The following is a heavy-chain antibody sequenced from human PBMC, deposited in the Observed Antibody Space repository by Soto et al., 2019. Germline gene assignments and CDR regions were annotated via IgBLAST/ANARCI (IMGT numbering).Heavy chain of an antibody. Sequence: SVKVSCKASGGTFSSYAISWVRQAPGQGLEWMGGIIPIFGTANYARKFQGRVTITADESTSTAYMELSSLRSEDTAVYYCARGSSPGGLGYYGMDVWGQGTTVTVS. CDR2: IIPIFGTA. CDR1: GGTFSSYA. V-gene: IGHV1-69*13. J-gene: IGHJ6*02. D-gene: IGHD1-26*01. CDR3: ARGSSPGGLGYYGMDV.